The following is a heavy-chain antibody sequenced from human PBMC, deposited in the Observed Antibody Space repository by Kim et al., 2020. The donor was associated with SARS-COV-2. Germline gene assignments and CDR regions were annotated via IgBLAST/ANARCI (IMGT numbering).Heavy chain of an antibody. Sequence: SGPTLVNPTETLTLTCTLSGFSISSRGVGVGWIRQSPGKALEWLAVIYWDDDKRYRPSLKSRLTIDKDTSRNQVVLRMTNMEPMDTGTYYCAHYGSGSYYALGNWFDPWGQGTLVAVSS. CDR3: AHYGSGSYYALGNWFDP. CDR2: IYWDDDK. D-gene: IGHD3-10*01. CDR1: GFSISSRGVG. J-gene: IGHJ5*02. V-gene: IGHV2-5*02.